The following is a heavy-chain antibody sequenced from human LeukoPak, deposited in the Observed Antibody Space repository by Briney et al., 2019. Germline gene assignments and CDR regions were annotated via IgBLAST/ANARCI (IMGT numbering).Heavy chain of an antibody. CDR1: GFTFSNYG. Sequence: GGSLTLSCAASGFTFSNYGMYWVRQAPGKGLEWVAVISYDGSNKYYADSMKGRFTISRDNSKNTLYLQMNSLRAEDTAVYYCAKDLFGMVRSFDYWGQGTLVTVSS. CDR2: ISYDGSNK. CDR3: AKDLFGMVRSFDY. V-gene: IGHV3-30*18. D-gene: IGHD3-10*01. J-gene: IGHJ4*02.